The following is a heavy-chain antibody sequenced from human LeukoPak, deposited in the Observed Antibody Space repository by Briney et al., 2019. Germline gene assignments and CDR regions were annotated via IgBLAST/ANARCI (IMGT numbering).Heavy chain of an antibody. CDR2: IYHRGSA. Sequence: SETLSLTCTVSGGSISTYYWSWIRQPPGKGLEWIGYIYHRGSANYNPSLKSRVAISLDTSKNQFSLKLSSVTAADTAVYYCARDLGYCSSTSCYGRFDPWGQGTLVTVSS. V-gene: IGHV4-59*12. J-gene: IGHJ5*02. CDR1: GGSISTYY. CDR3: ARDLGYCSSTSCYGRFDP. D-gene: IGHD2-2*01.